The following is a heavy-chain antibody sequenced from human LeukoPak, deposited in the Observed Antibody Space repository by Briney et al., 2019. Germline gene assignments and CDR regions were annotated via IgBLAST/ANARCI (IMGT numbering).Heavy chain of an antibody. D-gene: IGHD3-10*02. V-gene: IGHV3-30*03. CDR3: ATLFGELLGMDY. Sequence: GGSLRLSCAASGFTSSSYGMHWVRQAPGKGLEWVAVISYDGSNKYYADSVKGRFTISRDNSKNTLYLQMNSLRAEDTAVYYCATLFGELLGMDYWGQGTLVTVSS. J-gene: IGHJ4*02. CDR2: ISYDGSNK. CDR1: GFTSSSYG.